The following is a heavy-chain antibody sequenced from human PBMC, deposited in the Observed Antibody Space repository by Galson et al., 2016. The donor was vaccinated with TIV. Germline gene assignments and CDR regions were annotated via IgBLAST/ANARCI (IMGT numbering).Heavy chain of an antibody. V-gene: IGHV3-23*01. CDR3: AKDRSYSSGSSFYYYAMDV. D-gene: IGHD6-19*01. J-gene: IGHJ6*02. CDR2: ISGISPSGGST. CDR1: GFTFNTYA. Sequence: SLRLSCAASGFTFNTYAMTWVRQAPGKGLEWISDISGISPSGGSTHYADSVKGRFAISSDNSKNTLFLEMNALTVEATGVYYCAKDRSYSSGSSFYYYAMDVWGQGTAVTVSS.